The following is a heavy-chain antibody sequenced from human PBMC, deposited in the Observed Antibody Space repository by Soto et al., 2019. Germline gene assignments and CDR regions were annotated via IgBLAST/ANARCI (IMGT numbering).Heavy chain of an antibody. CDR3: AGWGGHDYNY. CDR2: IRPDGSET. V-gene: IGHV3-7*03. CDR1: GFTFTDFY. Sequence: EVQLVQSGGGLVQPGGSLRLSCVASGFTFTDFYMNWVRQAPGKGLEWVANIRPDGSETNYVESVKGRLTTSRDNAKNSLFLQMNSLRADATAVYYCAGWGGHDYNYWGQGILVTVSS. D-gene: IGHD4-4*01. J-gene: IGHJ4*02.